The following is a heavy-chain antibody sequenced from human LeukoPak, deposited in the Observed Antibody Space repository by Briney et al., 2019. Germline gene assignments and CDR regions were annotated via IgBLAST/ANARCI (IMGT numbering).Heavy chain of an antibody. V-gene: IGHV4-34*01. CDR3: ARGLYFDY. CDR1: GGSFSGDC. CDR2: INHSGST. Sequence: SETLSLTCTVYGGSFSGDCWSWIRQPPGKGLEWIGEINHSGSTNYNPSLKSRVTISIDTSKNQFSLNLRSVTAADTAVYYCARGLYFDYWGQGTQVTVSS. J-gene: IGHJ4*02.